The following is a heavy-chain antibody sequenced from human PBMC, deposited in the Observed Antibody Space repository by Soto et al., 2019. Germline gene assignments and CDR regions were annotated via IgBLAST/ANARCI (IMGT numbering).Heavy chain of an antibody. CDR3: ARDRGGSGLNWFDP. V-gene: IGHV1-69*12. J-gene: IGHJ5*02. D-gene: IGHD6-19*01. Sequence: QVQLVQSGAEVKKPGSSVQVSCKASGGTFSSFAISWVRQAPGQGLEWMGGIIPIFGTANYAQKFQGRVTITADESTSTAYMELSSLRSEDTAVYYCARDRGGSGLNWFDPWGQGTLVTVSS. CDR2: IIPIFGTA. CDR1: GGTFSSFA.